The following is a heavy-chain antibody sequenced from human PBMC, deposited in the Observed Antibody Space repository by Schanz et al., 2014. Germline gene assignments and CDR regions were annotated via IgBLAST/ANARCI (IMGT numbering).Heavy chain of an antibody. CDR1: GYTFTSYG. D-gene: IGHD6-19*01. CDR2: INPNSGGT. J-gene: IGHJ6*02. CDR3: ARENTAVAGMPRVMDV. V-gene: IGHV1-2*06. Sequence: QVQLVQSGAEVKKPGASVKVSCKASGYTFTSYGISWVRQAPGQGLEWMGRINPNSGGTNYAQKFQGRVTMTTDTSISTAYMELSRLTSDDTAVFFCARENTAVAGMPRVMDVWGQGTTVTVTS.